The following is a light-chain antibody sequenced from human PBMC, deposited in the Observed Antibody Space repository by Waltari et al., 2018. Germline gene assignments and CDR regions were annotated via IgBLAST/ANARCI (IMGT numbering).Light chain of an antibody. CDR3: LVWHSTTDHHGV. Sequence: SYVVTQSPSVSVTPGETARITCGGDNIGSKSVHWYQQRPGQAPVLVISYDSDRPSGIPERFSGSNSGNTATLTISWVEADDEADDYCLVWHSTTDHHGVFGGGTKLTVL. J-gene: IGLJ2*01. CDR2: YDS. CDR1: NIGSKS. V-gene: IGLV3-21*04.